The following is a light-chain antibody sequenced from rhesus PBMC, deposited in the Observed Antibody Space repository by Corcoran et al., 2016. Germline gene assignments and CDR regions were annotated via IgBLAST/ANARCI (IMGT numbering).Light chain of an antibody. J-gene: IGKJ4*01. CDR3: QQHKSYPLT. V-gene: IGKV1S14*01. Sequence: DIQMTQSPSSLSASVGDTVTVTCRASQGISNYLAWYPQKPGKAPKPLIYYASNLESGVPSRFSGSGSVTDFTLTISNLQPEDFAIYFCQQHKSYPLTFGGGTKVEIK. CDR1: QGISNY. CDR2: YAS.